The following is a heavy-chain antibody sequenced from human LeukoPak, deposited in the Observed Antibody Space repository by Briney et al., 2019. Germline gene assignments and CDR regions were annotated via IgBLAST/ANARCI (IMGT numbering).Heavy chain of an antibody. Sequence: GGSLRLSCGASGFTFSIYAMSWVRQAPGKGLDWVSAISCGGDATYYADSVKGRFTISRDNSQNTLSLQMNSLRAEDTAVYDCAKRDTRGRYYFASWGQGTLVTVSS. CDR2: ISCGGDAT. CDR3: AKRDTRGRYYFAS. V-gene: IGHV3-23*01. D-gene: IGHD6-19*01. CDR1: GFTFSIYA. J-gene: IGHJ4*02.